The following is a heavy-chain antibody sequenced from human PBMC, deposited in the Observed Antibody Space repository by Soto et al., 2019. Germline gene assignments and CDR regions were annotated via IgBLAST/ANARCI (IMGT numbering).Heavy chain of an antibody. CDR1: GFTFSSYA. CDR3: AGGDDFWSGYSPFDY. J-gene: IGHJ4*02. V-gene: IGHV3-30-3*01. CDR2: ISYSGSTK. D-gene: IGHD3-3*01. Sequence: GGSLRLACAASGFTFSSYAMHWVRQAPGKGLEWVAVISYSGSTKYYADSVKGRFTISRDNAKNTLYLQMNSLRAEDTAVYYCAGGDDFWSGYSPFDYWGQGTLVTVSS.